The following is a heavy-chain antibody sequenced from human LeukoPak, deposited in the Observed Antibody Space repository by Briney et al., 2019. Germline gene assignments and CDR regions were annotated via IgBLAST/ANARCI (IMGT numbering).Heavy chain of an antibody. CDR3: ARETVAGTFDY. J-gene: IGHJ4*02. CDR1: GGSISSYY. CDR2: IYYSGST. D-gene: IGHD6-19*01. V-gene: IGHV4-59*01. Sequence: SETLSLXCTVSGGSISSYYWSWIRQPPGKGLEWIGYIYYSGSTNYNPSLKSRVTISVDTSKNQFSLKLSSVTAADTAVYYCARETVAGTFDYWGPGTLVTVSS.